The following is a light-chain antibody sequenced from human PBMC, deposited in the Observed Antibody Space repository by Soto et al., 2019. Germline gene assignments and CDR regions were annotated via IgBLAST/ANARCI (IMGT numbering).Light chain of an antibody. Sequence: EIVMKQSPATLSVSPGERATLSCRASQSISSDVAWYQQKPGQAPRLLIYGASTTATGIPARFSGSGSGTEFTLTISSLQSEDFALYYCQQYGYLVTFGGGTKVDIK. CDR1: QSISSD. CDR3: QQYGYLVT. V-gene: IGKV3-15*01. J-gene: IGKJ4*01. CDR2: GAS.